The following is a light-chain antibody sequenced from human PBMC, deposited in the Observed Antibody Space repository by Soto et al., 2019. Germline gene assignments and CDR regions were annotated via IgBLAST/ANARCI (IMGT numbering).Light chain of an antibody. CDR2: GAS. CDR1: QSVSPSS. Sequence: EILLTQSPGTLSLSPGERATLSCRASQSVSPSSLAWYQQRPGQSPRLLIYGASSRATGIPDRFNGRGSGTDFTLIISRLEPEDFAVYYCQQFAGSFGGGTKVDIK. V-gene: IGKV3-20*01. J-gene: IGKJ4*02. CDR3: QQFAGS.